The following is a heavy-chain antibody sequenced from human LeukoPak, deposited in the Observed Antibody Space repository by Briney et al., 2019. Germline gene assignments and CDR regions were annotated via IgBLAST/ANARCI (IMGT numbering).Heavy chain of an antibody. CDR1: GFTFSSSP. CDR3: AKNRVRFDY. CDR2: ISGSGGTT. Sequence: GGSLRLSCAASGFTFSSSPMSWVRQAPGKGLEWVSAISGSGGTTYHADSVKGRCTISRDNAKNTLYLQMNSLRAEDTAVYYCAKNRVRFDYWGQGTLVTVSS. J-gene: IGHJ4*02. D-gene: IGHD1-14*01. V-gene: IGHV3-23*01.